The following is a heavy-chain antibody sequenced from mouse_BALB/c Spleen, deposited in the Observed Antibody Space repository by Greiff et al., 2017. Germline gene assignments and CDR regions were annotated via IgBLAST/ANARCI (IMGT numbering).Heavy chain of an antibody. V-gene: IGHV1S127*01. CDR1: GYTFTSYW. CDR3: TRSYYGSSHWYFDV. J-gene: IGHJ1*01. CDR2: IDPSDSYT. Sequence: QVQLQQPGAELVKPGASVKMSCKASGYTFTSYWMHWVKQRPGQGLEWIGTIDPSDSYTSYNQKFKGKATLTVDTSSSTAYMQLSSLTSEDSAVYYCTRSYYGSSHWYFDVWGARTTVTVSS. D-gene: IGHD1-1*01.